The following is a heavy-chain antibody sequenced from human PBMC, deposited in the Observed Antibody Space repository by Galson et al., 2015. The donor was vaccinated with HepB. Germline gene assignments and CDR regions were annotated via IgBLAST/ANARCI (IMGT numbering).Heavy chain of an antibody. CDR2: ISGSGGST. J-gene: IGHJ6*02. Sequence: LRLSCAASGFTFSSYAMSWVRQAPGKGLEWVSAISGSGGSTYCADSVKGRFTISRDNSKNTLYLQMNSLRAEDTAVYYCAKSGSGSYYYYYGMDVWGQGTTVTVSS. D-gene: IGHD3-10*01. CDR1: GFTFSSYA. CDR3: AKSGSGSYYYYYGMDV. V-gene: IGHV3-23*01.